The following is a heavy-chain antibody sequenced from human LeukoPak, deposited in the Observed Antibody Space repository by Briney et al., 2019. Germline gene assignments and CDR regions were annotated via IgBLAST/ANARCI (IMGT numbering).Heavy chain of an antibody. D-gene: IGHD6-6*01. V-gene: IGHV3-30*04. CDR3: ARDPALEYSSSSGNNWFDP. CDR1: GFTFNRYA. Sequence: PGGSLRLSCAASGFTFNRYAMHWVRQAPGKGLEWVAIISYDGSGKYFADSVKGRFTMSRDNSKNTMYLQMKSLSIEDTAVYYCARDPALEYSSSSGNNWFDPWGQGTLVTVSS. CDR2: ISYDGSGK. J-gene: IGHJ5*02.